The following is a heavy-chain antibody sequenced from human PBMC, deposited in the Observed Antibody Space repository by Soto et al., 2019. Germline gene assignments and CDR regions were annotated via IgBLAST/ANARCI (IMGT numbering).Heavy chain of an antibody. J-gene: IGHJ6*02. CDR1: GYSFTNYW. D-gene: IGHD3-10*01. Sequence: PGESLKISCKGSGYSFTNYWVGWVRQMPGKGLEWMGIIYPGDSETKYSPSFQGQVTVSVDKSISTAYLQWSSLKASDTAMYYCAGGGVRGVVTRTRDYYGMDVWGQGTTVTVSS. CDR3: AGGGVRGVVTRTRDYYGMDV. CDR2: IYPGDSET. V-gene: IGHV5-51*01.